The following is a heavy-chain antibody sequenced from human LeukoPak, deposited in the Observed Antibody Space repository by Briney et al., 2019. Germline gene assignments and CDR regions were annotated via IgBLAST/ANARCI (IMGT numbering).Heavy chain of an antibody. CDR3: ARDAIVGATTGGYYYYYYMDL. Sequence: GASVKVSCKASEYTFTSYDINWVRQATGQGLEWMGIINPSGGSTRYAQKFQGRVTMTRDMSTSTVYMELSSLRSEDTAVYYCARDAIVGATTGGYYYYYYMDLWAKGTTVTVSS. D-gene: IGHD1-26*01. J-gene: IGHJ6*03. V-gene: IGHV1-46*01. CDR1: EYTFTSYD. CDR2: INPSGGST.